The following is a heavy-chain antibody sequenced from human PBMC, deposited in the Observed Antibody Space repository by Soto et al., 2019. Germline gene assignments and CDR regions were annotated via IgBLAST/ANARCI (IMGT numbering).Heavy chain of an antibody. D-gene: IGHD6-13*01. CDR2: IRGSGGSK. Sequence: GGSLRLSCVASGFTFSNYWMSWVRQAPGKGLEWVSDIRGSGGSKYYVDSVKGRFTISRDNSKNTLYLQMNSLRAEDTAVYYCARRGPGTYFDYWGQGTLVTVSS. J-gene: IGHJ4*02. V-gene: IGHV3-23*01. CDR1: GFTFSNYW. CDR3: ARRGPGTYFDY.